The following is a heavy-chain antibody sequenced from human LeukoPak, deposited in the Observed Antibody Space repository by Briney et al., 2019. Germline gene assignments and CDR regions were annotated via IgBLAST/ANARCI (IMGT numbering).Heavy chain of an antibody. V-gene: IGHV3-66*02. Sequence: GGSLRLSCAASGFTVSSNYMSWVRQAPGKGLEWVSVIYSGGSTYYADSVKGRFTISRDNSKNTLYLQMNSLRAEDTAVYYCARGRRTMVRGVMPDYWGQGTLVTVSS. J-gene: IGHJ4*02. D-gene: IGHD3-10*01. CDR3: ARGRRTMVRGVMPDY. CDR1: GFTVSSNY. CDR2: IYSGGST.